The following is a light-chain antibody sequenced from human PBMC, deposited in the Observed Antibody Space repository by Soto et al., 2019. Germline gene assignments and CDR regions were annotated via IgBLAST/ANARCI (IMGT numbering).Light chain of an antibody. CDR1: SSDVGDNNY. V-gene: IGLV2-14*01. CDR3: SSYTSSSTLYV. J-gene: IGLJ1*01. Sequence: QSALTQPASVSGSPGQSITISCTGTSSDVGDNNYVSWYQQHPGKAPKLMIYDVTHRPSGISNRFSGSKSGNTASLTISGLQAEDEADDYFSSYTSSSTLYVFGTGTKVTVL. CDR2: DVT.